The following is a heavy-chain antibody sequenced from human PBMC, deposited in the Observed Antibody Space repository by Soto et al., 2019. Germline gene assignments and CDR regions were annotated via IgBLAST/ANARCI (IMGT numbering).Heavy chain of an antibody. CDR3: ARGGYYYGMDV. J-gene: IGHJ6*02. CDR1: GFTFSDYY. V-gene: IGHV3-11*06. Sequence: GGSLRFSCAASGFTFSDYYMSWIRQAPGKGLEWVSYISSSSSYTNYADSVKGRFTISRDNAKNSLYLQMNSLRAEDTAVYYCARGGYYYGMDVWRQGTTVTVSS. CDR2: ISSSSSYT.